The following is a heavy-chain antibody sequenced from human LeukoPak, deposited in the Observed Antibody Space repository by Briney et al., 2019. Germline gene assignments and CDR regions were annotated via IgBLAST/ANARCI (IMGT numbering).Heavy chain of an antibody. Sequence: GESLKISCKGSGYSFTSYWIGWVRQMPGRGLEWMGIIYPGDSDTRYSPSFQGQVTISADKSISTAYLQWSSLKASDTAMYYCARHGPDTAMVTSYDYWGQGTLVTVSS. CDR2: IYPGDSDT. J-gene: IGHJ4*02. CDR3: ARHGPDTAMVTSYDY. V-gene: IGHV5-51*01. CDR1: GYSFTSYW. D-gene: IGHD5-18*01.